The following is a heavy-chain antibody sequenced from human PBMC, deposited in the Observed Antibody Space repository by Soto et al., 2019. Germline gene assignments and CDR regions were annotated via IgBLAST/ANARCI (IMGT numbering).Heavy chain of an antibody. Sequence: SETLSLTCAVYGGSFSGYYWSWIRQPPGKGLEWIGEINHSGSTNYNPSLKSRFTISVDTSKNQFSLKLSYVTAADTAVYYCARGDSSSHGGDYYYYYYMDVWGKGTTVTVSS. D-gene: IGHD6-13*01. J-gene: IGHJ6*03. CDR2: INHSGST. V-gene: IGHV4-34*01. CDR3: ARGDSSSHGGDYYYYYYMDV. CDR1: GGSFSGYY.